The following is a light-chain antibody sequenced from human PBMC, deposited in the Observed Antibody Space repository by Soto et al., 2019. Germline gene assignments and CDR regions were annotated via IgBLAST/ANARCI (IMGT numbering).Light chain of an antibody. CDR2: STN. Sequence: QAVVTQEPSISVSPGGTVTLTCGLTSGSVSFTSYPSWVQQTPGQAPRTLIYSTNTRSSGVSDRFSGSILGSKAALTITGAQAGDESHYYCALYLGGGITVFGGGTKLTV. CDR3: ALYLGGGITV. CDR1: SGSVSFTSY. J-gene: IGLJ3*02. V-gene: IGLV8-61*01.